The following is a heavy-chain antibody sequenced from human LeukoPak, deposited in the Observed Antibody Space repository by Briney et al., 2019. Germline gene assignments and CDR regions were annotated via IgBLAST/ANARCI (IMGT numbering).Heavy chain of an antibody. CDR1: GFTFSSYS. D-gene: IGHD6-19*01. Sequence: GGSLRLSCAASGFTFSSYSMNWARQALGKGLEWVSYISSSSSTIYYADSVKGRFTISRDNAKNSLYLQMNSLRAEDTAVYYCARHIAVAGKDWFDPWGQGTLVTVSS. CDR2: ISSSSSTI. CDR3: ARHIAVAGKDWFDP. V-gene: IGHV3-48*04. J-gene: IGHJ5*02.